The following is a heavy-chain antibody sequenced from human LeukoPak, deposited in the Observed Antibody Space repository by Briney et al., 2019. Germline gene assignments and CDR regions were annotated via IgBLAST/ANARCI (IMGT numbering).Heavy chain of an antibody. CDR1: GYTFTGYY. D-gene: IGHD6-13*01. CDR3: ARDLVAAAVMPPHRHGNPDY. Sequence: GASVKVSCKASGYTFTGYYMHWVRQAPGQGLEWMGWINPNSGGTNYAQKFQGRVTMTRDTSISTAYMELSRLRSDDTAVYYCARDLVAAAVMPPHRHGNPDYWGQGTLVTVSS. V-gene: IGHV1-2*02. J-gene: IGHJ4*02. CDR2: INPNSGGT.